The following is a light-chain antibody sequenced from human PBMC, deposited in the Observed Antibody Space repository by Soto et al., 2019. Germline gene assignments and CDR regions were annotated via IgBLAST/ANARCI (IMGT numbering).Light chain of an antibody. Sequence: DIQMTQSPSTLSASVGDRVNITCRASQSISSWLAWYQQKPGKAPKLLIYRASDLQTGVPSRFSGSGSGTEFTLTISSLQTDAIATYYCQHYSSYFFTFGHGTKVDVK. CDR2: RAS. CDR1: QSISSW. CDR3: QHYSSYFFT. V-gene: IGKV1-5*03. J-gene: IGKJ3*01.